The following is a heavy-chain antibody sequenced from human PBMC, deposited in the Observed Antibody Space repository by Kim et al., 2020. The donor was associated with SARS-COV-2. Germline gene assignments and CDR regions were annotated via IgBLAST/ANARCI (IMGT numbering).Heavy chain of an antibody. J-gene: IGHJ6*02. CDR1: GDSVSSNSAA. CDR3: ARACRTLGVTIFGAKWDGMDV. D-gene: IGHD3-3*01. CDR2: TYYRSKWYN. V-gene: IGHV6-1*01. Sequence: SQTLSLTCAISGDSVSSNSAAWNWIRQSPSRGLEWLGRTYYRSKWYNDYAVSVKSRITINPDTSKNQFSLQLNSVTPEDTAVYYCARACRTLGVTIFGAKWDGMDVWGQGTTVTVSS.